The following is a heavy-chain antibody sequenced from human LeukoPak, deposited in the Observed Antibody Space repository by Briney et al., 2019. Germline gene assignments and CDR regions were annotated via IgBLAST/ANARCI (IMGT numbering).Heavy chain of an antibody. CDR1: GFTFSSHW. CDR2: INSDGSSI. Sequence: GGSLRLSCAASGFTFSSHWMHWVRQAPGKGLVWVSRINSDGSSISYADSVKGRFTISRDNAKNTLYLQVNSLRAEDTAVYYCARDLQLWTTRDTRGGARVGYWGQGTLVTVSS. CDR3: ARDLQLWTTRDTRGGARVGY. D-gene: IGHD5-18*01. J-gene: IGHJ4*02. V-gene: IGHV3-74*01.